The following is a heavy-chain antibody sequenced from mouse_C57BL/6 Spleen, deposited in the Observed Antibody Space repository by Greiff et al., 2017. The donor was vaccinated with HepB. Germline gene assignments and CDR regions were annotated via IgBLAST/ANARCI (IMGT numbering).Heavy chain of an antibody. CDR2: IDPSDSYT. CDR1: GYTFTSYW. CDR3: ARSGYGNTFDY. V-gene: IGHV1-69*01. D-gene: IGHD2-10*02. J-gene: IGHJ2*01. Sequence: VQLQQSGAELVMPGASVKLSCKASGYTFTSYWMHWVKQRPGQGLEWIGEIDPSDSYTNYNQKFKGKSTLTVDKSSSTAYMQLSSLTSEDSAVYYCARSGYGNTFDYWGQGTTLTVSS.